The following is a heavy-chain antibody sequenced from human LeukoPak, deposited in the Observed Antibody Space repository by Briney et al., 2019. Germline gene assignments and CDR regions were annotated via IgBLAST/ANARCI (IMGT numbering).Heavy chain of an antibody. D-gene: IGHD3-10*02. CDR3: AELGITMIGGV. CDR1: GFTSSSYE. CDR2: ISSSGSTI. J-gene: IGHJ6*04. Sequence: GGSLRLSCAASGFTSSSYEMNWVRQAPGKGLEWVSYISSSGSTIYYADSVKGRFTISRDNAKNSLYLQMNSLRAEDTAVYYCAELGITMIGGVWGKGTTVTISS. V-gene: IGHV3-48*03.